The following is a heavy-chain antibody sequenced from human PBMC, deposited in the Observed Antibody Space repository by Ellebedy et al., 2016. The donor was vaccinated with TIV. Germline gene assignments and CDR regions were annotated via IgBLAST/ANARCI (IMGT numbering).Heavy chain of an antibody. CDR1: GYIFTTYA. D-gene: IGHD3-16*01. V-gene: IGHV1-8*01. Sequence: ASVKVSXXASGYIFTTYAINWVRQAKGQGLEWIGWIDPHSGDTGYAQKFQGRVTLTRNTSIRTAYMELSGLRSDDAAVYFCARSYHDDPYYHDFWGQGTLVTVSS. CDR3: ARSYHDDPYYHDF. CDR2: IDPHSGDT. J-gene: IGHJ4*02.